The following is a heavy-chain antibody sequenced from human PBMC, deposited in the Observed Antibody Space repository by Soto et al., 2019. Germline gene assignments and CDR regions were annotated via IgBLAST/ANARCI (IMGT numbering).Heavy chain of an antibody. J-gene: IGHJ4*02. CDR3: AKGSRDYGALRHLFDY. CDR2: ISGSGGST. D-gene: IGHD4-17*01. Sequence: PGGSLRLSCAASGFTFSSYAMSWVRQAPGKGLEWVSAISGSGGSTYYADSVKGRFTISRDNSKNTLYLQMNSLRAEDTAVYYCAKGSRDYGALRHLFDYWGQGTLVTVSS. CDR1: GFTFSSYA. V-gene: IGHV3-23*01.